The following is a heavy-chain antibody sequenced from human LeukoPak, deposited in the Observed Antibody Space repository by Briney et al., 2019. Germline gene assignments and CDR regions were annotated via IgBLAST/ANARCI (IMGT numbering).Heavy chain of an antibody. CDR2: IIPIFGTA. Sequence: SVKVSCKASGGTFSSYAISWVRQAPGQGPEWMGGIIPIFGTANYAQKFQGRVTITTDESTSTAYMELSSLRSEDTAVYYCARDRGLLTGYDYWGQGTLVTVSS. V-gene: IGHV1-69*05. D-gene: IGHD2-15*01. J-gene: IGHJ4*02. CDR3: ARDRGLLTGYDY. CDR1: GGTFSSYA.